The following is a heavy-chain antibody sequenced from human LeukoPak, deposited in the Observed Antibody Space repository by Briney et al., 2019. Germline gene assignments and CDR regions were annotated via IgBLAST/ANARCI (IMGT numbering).Heavy chain of an antibody. CDR2: INPNSGGT. Sequence: GASVKVSCKASGYTFTGYYMHWVRQAPGQGLEWMGWINPNSGGTNYAQKFQGRVTMTRDTSISTAYMELSGLRSDDTAVYYCASALMGYCSSTSCPNSNWFDPWGQGTLVTVSS. CDR3: ASALMGYCSSTSCPNSNWFDP. V-gene: IGHV1-2*02. J-gene: IGHJ5*02. D-gene: IGHD2-2*01. CDR1: GYTFTGYY.